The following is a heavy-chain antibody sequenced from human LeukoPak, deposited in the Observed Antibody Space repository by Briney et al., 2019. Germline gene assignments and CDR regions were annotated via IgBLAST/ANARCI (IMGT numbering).Heavy chain of an antibody. D-gene: IGHD4-17*01. Sequence: KSSETLSLTCAVYGGSFSGYYWSWIRQPPGKGLEWIGEINHSGSTNYNPSLKSRVTISVDTSKNQFSLKLSSVTAADTAVYYCASVGYDYGDQTYDYWGQGTLVTVSS. V-gene: IGHV4-34*01. CDR3: ASVGYDYGDQTYDY. J-gene: IGHJ4*02. CDR2: INHSGST. CDR1: GGSFSGYY.